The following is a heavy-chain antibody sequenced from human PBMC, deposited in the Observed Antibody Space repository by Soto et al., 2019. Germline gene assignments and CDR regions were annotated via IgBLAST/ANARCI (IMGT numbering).Heavy chain of an antibody. J-gene: IGHJ6*03. D-gene: IGHD2-2*01. CDR1: GFSLSTSGVG. CDR2: IYWDDDK. Sequence: SGPTLVKPTQTLTLTCTFSGFSLSTSGVGVGWIRQPPGKALEWLALIYWDDDKRYSPSLKSRLTITKDTSKNQVVLTMTNMDPVDTATYYCAHTRVVPALINYYYMDVWGKGTTVTVSS. CDR3: AHTRVVPALINYYYMDV. V-gene: IGHV2-5*02.